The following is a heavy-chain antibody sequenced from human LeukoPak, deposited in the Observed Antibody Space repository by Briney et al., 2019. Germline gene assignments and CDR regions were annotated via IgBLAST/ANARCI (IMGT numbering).Heavy chain of an antibody. CDR1: GFSFSYYA. D-gene: IGHD4-17*01. V-gene: IGHV3-30*04. CDR2: ISYDGRNK. J-gene: IGHJ4*02. CDR3: ARGEDYVDFGDYFDY. Sequence: GGSLRLSCAASGFSFSYYAMHWVRQAPGKGLEWVAIISYDGRNKYYADSVKGRFTISRDNSKSTLYLQMNSLRPEDTAAYYCARGEDYVDFGDYFDYWGQGTLVTVSS.